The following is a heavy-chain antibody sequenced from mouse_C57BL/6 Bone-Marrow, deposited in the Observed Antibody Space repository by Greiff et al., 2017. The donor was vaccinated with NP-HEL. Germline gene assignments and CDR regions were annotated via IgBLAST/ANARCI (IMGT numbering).Heavy chain of an antibody. Sequence: QVQLKQSGAELVRPGTSVKMSCKASGYTFTNYWIGWAKQRPGHGLEWIGDIYPGGGYTNYNEKFKGKATLTADKSSSTAYMQFRSLTSEDSAIYYGAREGGSSGPFDYWGQGTTLTVSS. CDR2: IYPGGGYT. CDR3: AREGGSSGPFDY. V-gene: IGHV1-63*01. D-gene: IGHD3-2*02. J-gene: IGHJ2*01. CDR1: GYTFTNYW.